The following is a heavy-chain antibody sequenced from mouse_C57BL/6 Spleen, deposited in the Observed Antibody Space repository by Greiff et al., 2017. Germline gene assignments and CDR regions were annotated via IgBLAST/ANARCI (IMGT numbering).Heavy chain of an antibody. D-gene: IGHD2-4*01. V-gene: IGHV5-17*01. Sequence: EVQGVESGGGLVKPGGSLKLSCAASGFTFSDYGMHWVRQAPEKGLEWVAYISSGSSTIYYADTVKGAFTISRDNAKNTLFLQMTSLRSENTAMYYCARYPYEYDDVPYYFDYWGQGTTLTVSS. J-gene: IGHJ2*01. CDR3: ARYPYEYDDVPYYFDY. CDR2: ISSGSSTI. CDR1: GFTFSDYG.